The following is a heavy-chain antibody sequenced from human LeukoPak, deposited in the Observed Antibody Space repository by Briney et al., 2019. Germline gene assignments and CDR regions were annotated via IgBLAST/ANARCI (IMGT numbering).Heavy chain of an antibody. J-gene: IGHJ4*02. Sequence: GGSLRLSCAASGFIVSNNYMSWVRQAPGKGLEWVSVIYSGGNTYYADSVKGRFTISRDNSKNTIYLQMNSLRAEDTAVYYCARRGSGIAAAFDYWGQGTLVTVSS. D-gene: IGHD6-13*01. CDR1: GFIVSNNY. CDR3: ARRGSGIAAAFDY. CDR2: IYSGGNT. V-gene: IGHV3-53*01.